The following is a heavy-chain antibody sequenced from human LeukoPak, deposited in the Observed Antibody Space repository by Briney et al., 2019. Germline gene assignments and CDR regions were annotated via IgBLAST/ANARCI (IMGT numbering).Heavy chain of an antibody. CDR2: ISAYNGNT. CDR3: ARARYSSSWEGPYYFDY. Sequence: GASVKVSCKASGYTFTSCGISWVRQAPGQGLEWMGWISAYNGNTNYAQKLQGRVTMTTDTSTSTAYMELRSLRSDDTAVYYCARARYSSSWEGPYYFDYWGQGTLVTVSS. CDR1: GYTFTSCG. V-gene: IGHV1-18*01. J-gene: IGHJ4*02. D-gene: IGHD6-13*01.